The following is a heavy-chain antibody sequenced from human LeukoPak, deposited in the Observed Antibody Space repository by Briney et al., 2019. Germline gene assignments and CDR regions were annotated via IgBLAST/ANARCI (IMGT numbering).Heavy chain of an antibody. J-gene: IGHJ4*02. Sequence: GGSLRLSCTASGFTFSTAWMNWVRQAPGRGLEWVGRIKSKTDGGTTDYAAPVKGRFTISRDDSKNTLYLQMNSLKTEDTAVYYCTTLTNDSGYDYWGQGTLVTVSS. CDR2: IKSKTDGGTT. CDR3: TTLTNDSGYDY. CDR1: GFTFSTAW. D-gene: IGHD4-17*01. V-gene: IGHV3-15*01.